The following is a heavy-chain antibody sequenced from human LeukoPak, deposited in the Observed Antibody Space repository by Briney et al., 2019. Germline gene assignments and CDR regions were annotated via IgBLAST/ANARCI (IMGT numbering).Heavy chain of an antibody. CDR3: ARDLNYFDY. CDR2: LYYSGTT. J-gene: IGHJ4*02. Sequence: SETLSLTCTVSGGSINSYSWSWLRQPPGKGLEWIGDLYYSGTTDNNPSLRSRVTISVDTSKDQFSLKLSSMTAADTAVYYCARDLNYFDYWGPGTLVTVSS. V-gene: IGHV4-59*01. CDR1: GGSINSYS.